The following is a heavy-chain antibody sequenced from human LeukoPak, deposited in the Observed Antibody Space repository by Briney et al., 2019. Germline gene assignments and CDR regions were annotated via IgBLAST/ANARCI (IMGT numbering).Heavy chain of an antibody. V-gene: IGHV3-33*01. CDR3: ARGRYSSSWLDF. CDR2: IWYDGSKE. Sequence: GGSLRLSCAASGFTLSSDGMHWVRQAPGKGLEWVTLIWYDGSKEYYADSVKGRFTVSRDNSKNTLYLQMNSLRAEDTAVYYCARGRYSSSWLDFWGQGTLVTVSS. D-gene: IGHD6-13*01. CDR1: GFTLSSDG. J-gene: IGHJ4*02.